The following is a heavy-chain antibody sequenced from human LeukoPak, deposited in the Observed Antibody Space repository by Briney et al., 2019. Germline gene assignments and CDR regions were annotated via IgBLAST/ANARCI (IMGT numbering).Heavy chain of an antibody. J-gene: IGHJ4*02. CDR2: ISYDGSNE. Sequence: PGGSLRLSCAASGFTFSSYGMHWVRQAPGKGLEWVGFISYDGSNEYYGDSVKGRFSISRDNSKNTLYLQMNSLRAEDTAVYYCARGDSIAAAGVIDYWGQGTLVTVSS. CDR3: ARGDSIAAAGVIDY. CDR1: GFTFSSYG. D-gene: IGHD6-13*01. V-gene: IGHV3-30*03.